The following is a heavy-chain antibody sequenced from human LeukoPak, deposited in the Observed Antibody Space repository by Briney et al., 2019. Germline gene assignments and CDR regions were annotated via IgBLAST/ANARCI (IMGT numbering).Heavy chain of an antibody. CDR3: ARGGSGYQRGRRVDIGAFDI. CDR2: INPNSGGT. CDR1: GYTFTGYY. Sequence: ASVKVSCKASGYTFTGYYMHWVRQAPGQGLEWMGWINPNSGGTNYAQKFQGRVTMTRDTSISTAYMELSRLRSDDTAVYYCARGGSGYQRGRRVDIGAFDIWGQGTMVTVSS. J-gene: IGHJ3*02. V-gene: IGHV1-2*02. D-gene: IGHD3-22*01.